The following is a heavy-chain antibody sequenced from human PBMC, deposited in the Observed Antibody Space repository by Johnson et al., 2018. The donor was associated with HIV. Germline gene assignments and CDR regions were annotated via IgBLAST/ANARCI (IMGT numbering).Heavy chain of an antibody. J-gene: IGHJ3*02. CDR1: GFTFSNYG. V-gene: IGHV3-33*06. D-gene: IGHD3-10*01. CDR2: IWFDGSNK. Sequence: QVQLVESGGGVVQPGRSLRLSCAASGFTFSNYGMHWVRQAPGKGLEWVAVIWFDGSNKYYADSVKGRFTISRDNSKNTLYLQMDSLRAEDTAVYYCAKEGITMEVDIWGQGTTVTVSP. CDR3: AKEGITMEVDI.